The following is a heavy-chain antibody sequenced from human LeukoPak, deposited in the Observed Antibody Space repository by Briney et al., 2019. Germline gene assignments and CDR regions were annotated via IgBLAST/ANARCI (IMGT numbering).Heavy chain of an antibody. D-gene: IGHD3-10*01. J-gene: IGHJ2*01. CDR3: ARLFPRWYGAGSYYRMWYFDL. Sequence: RGRSLRLSCAASGFTFSSYEMKWARQPPGGGLEWVSYISSGGSTISHADSVKGRFPISRDNAKNSLYLQMISLRAEDTAVYYCARLFPRWYGAGSYYRMWYFDLWGRGTLVTVSS. CDR2: ISSGGSTI. V-gene: IGHV3-48*03. CDR1: GFTFSSYE.